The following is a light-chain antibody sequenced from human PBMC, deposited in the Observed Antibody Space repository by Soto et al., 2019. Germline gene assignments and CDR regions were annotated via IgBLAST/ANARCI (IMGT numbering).Light chain of an antibody. CDR3: GTWDSSLSAHV. CDR2: ETD. J-gene: IGLJ1*01. V-gene: IGLV1-51*02. CDR1: SSNIGNNY. Sequence: QSVLTQPPSVSAAPGQKVTISCSGTSSNIGNNYVSWYQQLPGAAPKLLIHETDKRLSGIPDRISGSKSGTSATLGITGLQAGDEADYHCGTWDSSLSAHVFGTGTKLTVL.